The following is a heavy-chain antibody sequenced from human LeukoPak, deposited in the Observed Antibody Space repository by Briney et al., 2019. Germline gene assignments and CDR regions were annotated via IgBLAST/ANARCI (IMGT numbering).Heavy chain of an antibody. V-gene: IGHV3-11*06. Sequence: GGSLRLSCAASGFTFSDYYMSWIRQAPGKGLERVSYISSSSSYTNYADSVKGRFTISRDNAKNSLYLQMNSLRAEDTAVYYCARDWLAASNWFDPWGQGTLVTVSS. CDR1: GFTFSDYY. J-gene: IGHJ5*02. CDR2: ISSSSSYT. CDR3: ARDWLAASNWFDP. D-gene: IGHD6-25*01.